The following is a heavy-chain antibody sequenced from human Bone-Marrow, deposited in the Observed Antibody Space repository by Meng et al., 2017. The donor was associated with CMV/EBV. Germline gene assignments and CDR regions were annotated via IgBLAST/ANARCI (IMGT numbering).Heavy chain of an antibody. CDR2: IYPGDSDT. V-gene: IGHV5-51*01. Sequence: KVSCKGSGYSFTSYWIGWVRQMPGKRLEWMGIIYPGDSDTRYSPSFQGQVTISADKSISTAYLQWSSLKASDTAMYYCARLSRYCSSTSCYWSWFDPWGQGTLVTVSS. J-gene: IGHJ5*02. D-gene: IGHD2-2*01. CDR3: ARLSRYCSSTSCYWSWFDP. CDR1: GYSFTSYW.